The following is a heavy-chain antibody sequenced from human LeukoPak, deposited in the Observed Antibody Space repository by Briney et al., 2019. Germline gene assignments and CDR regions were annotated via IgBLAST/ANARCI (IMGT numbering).Heavy chain of an antibody. Sequence: SETLSLTCTVSGGSISSSSYYWGWIRQPPGKGLEWIGSIYYSGSTYYNPSLKSRVTISVDTSKNQFSLKLSSVTAADTAVYYCARRFGAHYYYYMDVWGKGTTVTVSS. CDR2: IYYSGST. CDR1: GGSISSSSYY. CDR3: ARRFGAHYYYYMDV. V-gene: IGHV4-39*01. D-gene: IGHD3-10*01. J-gene: IGHJ6*03.